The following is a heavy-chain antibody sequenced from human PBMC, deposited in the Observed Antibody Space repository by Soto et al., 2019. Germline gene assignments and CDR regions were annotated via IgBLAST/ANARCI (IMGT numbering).Heavy chain of an antibody. V-gene: IGHV1-8*01. CDR2: MSPNTGTI. CDR3: ARDRPGIKTYEAFDI. CDR1: GYTFTSYD. Sequence: ASVQVSCKASGYTFTSYDINWVRQATGQGPEWMGWMSPNTGTIVYAQKFQGRVTMTRNTSTSTAYMTLSSLRSEDTAVYYCARDRPGIKTYEAFDIWGQGTTVTVS. D-gene: IGHD1-20*01. J-gene: IGHJ3*02.